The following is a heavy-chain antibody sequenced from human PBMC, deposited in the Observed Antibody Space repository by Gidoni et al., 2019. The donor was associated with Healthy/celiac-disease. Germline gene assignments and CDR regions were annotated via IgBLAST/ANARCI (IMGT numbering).Heavy chain of an antibody. Sequence: QVQLQESGPGLVKPSQTLSLTCTVSGGSISSGSYYWSWIRQPAGKGLEWIGRIYTSGSTNYNPSLKSRVTMSVDTSKNQFSLKLSSVTAADTAVYYCARDARNYYDLGIDPWGQGTLVTVSS. CDR3: ARDARNYYDLGIDP. J-gene: IGHJ5*02. V-gene: IGHV4-61*02. CDR2: IYTSGST. CDR1: GGSISSGSYY. D-gene: IGHD3-22*01.